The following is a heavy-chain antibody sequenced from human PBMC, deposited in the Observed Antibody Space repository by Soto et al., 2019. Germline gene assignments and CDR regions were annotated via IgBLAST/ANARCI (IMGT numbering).Heavy chain of an antibody. Sequence: QVQLVQSGAEVKKPGASVKVSCKASGYTFTGYYMHWVRQAPGQGLEWMGWINPNSGGTNYAQKFQGWVTMTRDTSMSTAYMELSRLRSDDTAVYYCARDDGSGGYYFDYWGQGTLVTVSS. V-gene: IGHV1-2*04. CDR2: INPNSGGT. CDR1: GYTFTGYY. J-gene: IGHJ4*02. CDR3: ARDDGSGGYYFDY. D-gene: IGHD3-10*01.